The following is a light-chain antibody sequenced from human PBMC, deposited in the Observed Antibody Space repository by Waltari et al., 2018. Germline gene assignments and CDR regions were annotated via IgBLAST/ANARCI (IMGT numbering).Light chain of an antibody. CDR3: SSYSSSTSPCV. Sequence: QSALTQPASVSGSPGQSITISCTGTSLDVGSYDYVSWYQQHPGPAPKLMIYEVNNLPSGVSNRVSGSTSGYTASLTISGLQAEDEADYYCSSYSSSTSPCVFGAGTRVTVL. CDR1: SLDVGSYDY. V-gene: IGLV2-14*01. J-gene: IGLJ1*01. CDR2: EVN.